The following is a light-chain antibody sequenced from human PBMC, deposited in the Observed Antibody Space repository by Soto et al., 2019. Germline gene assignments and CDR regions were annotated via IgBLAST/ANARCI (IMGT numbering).Light chain of an antibody. CDR1: QSVPSSH. V-gene: IGKV3-20*01. J-gene: IGKJ1*01. Sequence: EIVLTQSPGTLPLSPGERATLSCRASQSVPSSHLAWYQQKPGQAPRLLIYDASTRATGTPDRFNGGGSGTDFTLTITRLAPEDFAVYYCQQYNRSPKTFGQGTKVDIK. CDR3: QQYNRSPKT. CDR2: DAS.